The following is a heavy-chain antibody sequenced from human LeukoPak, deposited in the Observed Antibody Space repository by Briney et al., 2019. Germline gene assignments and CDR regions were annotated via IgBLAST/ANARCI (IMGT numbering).Heavy chain of an antibody. Sequence: ASVKVSCKASGYTFSSYGISWVRQAPGQGLEWMGWISTNNVYTNNAQKLQGRVTVTTDTSTSTAYVELRNLRSDDTAVYYCARATPSIVVVVAATGNWFDPWGQGTLVTVSS. J-gene: IGHJ5*02. D-gene: IGHD2-15*01. V-gene: IGHV1-18*01. CDR3: ARATPSIVVVVAATGNWFDP. CDR1: GYTFSSYG. CDR2: ISTNNVYT.